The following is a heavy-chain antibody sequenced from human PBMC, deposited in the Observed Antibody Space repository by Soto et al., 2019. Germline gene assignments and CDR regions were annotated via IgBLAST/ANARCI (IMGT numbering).Heavy chain of an antibody. CDR3: ATSMRHTLNP. Sequence: EVQVVESGGGLVQPGGSLRLSCAASGFTFSSHWMTWVRQVPGKGLEWVANINQDGSDQYYVDSVKGRFTISRDNAKNSLCRQMNSLRVEDTAVYYCATSMRHTLNPWGQGTLVTVSS. D-gene: IGHD2-8*01. CDR2: INQDGSDQ. J-gene: IGHJ5*02. V-gene: IGHV3-7*01. CDR1: GFTFSSHW.